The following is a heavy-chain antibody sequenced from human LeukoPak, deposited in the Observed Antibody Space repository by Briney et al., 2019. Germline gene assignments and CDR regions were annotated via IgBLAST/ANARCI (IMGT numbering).Heavy chain of an antibody. V-gene: IGHV4-34*01. CDR3: ARVKVRTVTTYLYYFGY. CDR2: INHSGST. D-gene: IGHD4-17*01. J-gene: IGHJ4*02. CDR1: GGSFSGHY. Sequence: SETLSLTCAVYGGSFSGHYWSWIRQPPGKGLEWIGEINHSGSTNYNPSLKSRVTISVDTSKNQFSLKLSSVTAADTAVYYCARVKVRTVTTYLYYFGYWGQGTLVTVSS.